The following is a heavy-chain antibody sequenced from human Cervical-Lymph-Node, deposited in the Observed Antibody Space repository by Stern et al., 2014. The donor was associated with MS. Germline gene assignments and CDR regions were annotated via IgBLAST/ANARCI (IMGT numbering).Heavy chain of an antibody. J-gene: IGHJ4*02. Sequence: HITLKESGPTLVKPTQTVTLTCTLSGFSVTTAGVGVGWIRQPPGKALEWLALIYCDDVKLYSPSLKNRLTIPKDTSKTQVVLTMTNVDPMDTATYYCAHSRVKYCRGGTCYSSLFDYWGQGTLVTVSS. D-gene: IGHD2-15*01. CDR3: AHSRVKYCRGGTCYSSLFDY. CDR2: IYCDDVK. V-gene: IGHV2-5*02. CDR1: GFSVTTAGVG.